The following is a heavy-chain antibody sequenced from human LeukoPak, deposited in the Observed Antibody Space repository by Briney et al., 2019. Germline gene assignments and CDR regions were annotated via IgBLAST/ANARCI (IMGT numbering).Heavy chain of an antibody. CDR1: GFTFSSYS. J-gene: IGHJ4*02. V-gene: IGHV3-48*01. CDR3: ARVPPYCSSTSCYFDY. D-gene: IGHD2-2*01. CDR2: ISSSSSTI. Sequence: PGGSLRLSCAASGFTFSSYSMNWVRQAPGKGLEWVSYISSSSSTIYYADSVKGRFTISRDNAKNSLYLQMNSLKAEDTAVYYCARVPPYCSSTSCYFDYWGQGTLVTVSS.